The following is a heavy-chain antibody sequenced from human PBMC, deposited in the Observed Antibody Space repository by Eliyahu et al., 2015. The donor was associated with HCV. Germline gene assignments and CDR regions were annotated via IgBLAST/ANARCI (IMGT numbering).Heavy chain of an antibody. CDR3: ARAAGGGWFN. CDR2: IKQDGSEK. D-gene: IGHD6-19*01. CDR1: GFPFIXYW. Sequence: EVQLVESGGGLVQPGGSLRLSCAASGFPFIXYWMSWVRQAPGKGLEWVANIKQDGSEKYYVDSVKGRFTISRDNAKNSLYLQMNSLRAEDTAVYYCARAAGGGWFNWGQGTLVTVSS. V-gene: IGHV3-7*03. J-gene: IGHJ4*02.